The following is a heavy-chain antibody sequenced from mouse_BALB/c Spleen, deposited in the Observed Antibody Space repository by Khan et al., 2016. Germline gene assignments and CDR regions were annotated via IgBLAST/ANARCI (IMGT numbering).Heavy chain of an antibody. D-gene: IGHD2-14*01. CDR1: GYTFTDYS. Sequence: QIQLVQSGPELKKPGETVKISCKASGYTFTDYSMHWVKQAPGKGLKWMGWINTETGYPTYADDFKGRFAFSLDTSASTAYLQINHLKNEDTATYFCARLSTPYYYAIDYWGQGTPVTVSA. J-gene: IGHJ4*01. V-gene: IGHV9-2-1*01. CDR3: ARLSTPYYYAIDY. CDR2: INTETGYP.